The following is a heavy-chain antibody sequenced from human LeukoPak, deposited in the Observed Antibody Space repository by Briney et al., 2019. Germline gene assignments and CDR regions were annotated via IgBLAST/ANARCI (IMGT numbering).Heavy chain of an antibody. Sequence: GESLKISCKGSGYSFTSYWIGWVRQMPGKGLEWMGIIYPGDSDTRYSPSFRGQVTISADKSISTAYLQWSSLKASDTAMYYCARLAYYYDSSGYYAPGYFDYWGQGTLVTVSS. D-gene: IGHD3-22*01. V-gene: IGHV5-51*01. CDR1: GYSFTSYW. J-gene: IGHJ4*02. CDR2: IYPGDSDT. CDR3: ARLAYYYDSSGYYAPGYFDY.